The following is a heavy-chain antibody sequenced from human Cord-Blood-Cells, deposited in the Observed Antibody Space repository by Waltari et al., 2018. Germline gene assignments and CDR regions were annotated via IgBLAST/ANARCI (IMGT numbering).Heavy chain of an antibody. CDR3: AKDRDYGDYLNWFDP. Sequence: RQAPGKGLEWVSAISGSGGSTYYADSVKGRFTISRDNSKNTLYLQMNSLRAEDTAVYYCAKDRDYGDYLNWFDPWGQGTLVTVSS. V-gene: IGHV3-23*01. J-gene: IGHJ5*02. D-gene: IGHD4-17*01. CDR2: ISGSGGST.